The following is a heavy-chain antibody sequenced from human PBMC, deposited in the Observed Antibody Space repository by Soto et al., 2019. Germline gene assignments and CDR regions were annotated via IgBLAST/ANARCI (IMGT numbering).Heavy chain of an antibody. D-gene: IGHD3-10*01. CDR1: GRSIRSSSYY. Sequence: SETLSLTCTVSGRSIRSSSYYWGWIRQPPGKGLEWIGSIYYSGSTYYNPSLKSRVTISVDTSKNQFSLKLSSVTAADTAAYYCASFYGSGSFVYDAFDIWGQGTMVT. CDR3: ASFYGSGSFVYDAFDI. CDR2: IYYSGST. V-gene: IGHV4-39*01. J-gene: IGHJ3*02.